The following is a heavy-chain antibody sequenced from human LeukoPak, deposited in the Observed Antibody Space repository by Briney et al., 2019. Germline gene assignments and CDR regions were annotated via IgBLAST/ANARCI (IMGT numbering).Heavy chain of an antibody. J-gene: IGHJ4*02. D-gene: IGHD5-12*01. V-gene: IGHV3-30*03. CDR1: GFTFSSYG. CDR2: ISYNGSNK. Sequence: GGSLRLSCAASGFTFSSYGMHWVRQAPGKGLEWVAVISYNGSNKYYADSVKGRFTISRDNSKNTLYLQMNSLRAEDTAVYYCARDPPYSGYVPDGPPFDYWGQGTLVTVSS. CDR3: ARDPPYSGYVPDGPPFDY.